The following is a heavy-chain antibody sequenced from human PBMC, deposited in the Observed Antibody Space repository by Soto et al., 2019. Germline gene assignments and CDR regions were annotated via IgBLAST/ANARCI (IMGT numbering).Heavy chain of an antibody. CDR3: ARFTSGYSYGPDYYHYVMDV. CDR1: GYTFTSYG. Sequence: ASVKVSCKASGYTFTSYGISWVRQAPGQGLEWMGWISAYNGNTNYAQKLQGRVTMTTDTSTSTAYMELRSLRSDDTAVYYCARFTSGYSYGPDYYHYVMDVCGQGTSVTVSS. D-gene: IGHD5-18*01. V-gene: IGHV1-18*01. J-gene: IGHJ6*02. CDR2: ISAYNGNT.